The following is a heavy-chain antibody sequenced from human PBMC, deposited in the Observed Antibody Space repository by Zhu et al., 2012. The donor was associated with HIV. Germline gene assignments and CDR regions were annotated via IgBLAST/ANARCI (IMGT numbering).Heavy chain of an antibody. CDR2: ISWNSGNI. CDR3: VKXSSSVAAGGHFDF. V-gene: IGHV3-9*03. D-gene: IGHD6-13*01. CDR1: GFTFDDYA. J-gene: IGHJ4*02. Sequence: EMRLVESGGGLVQPGRSLRLSCAASGFTFDDYAMHWVRQSPGKGLEWVSGISWNSGNIGYADSVKGRFIMSRDNAKNSLFLQMNSLRPEDLAFYYCVKXSSSVAAGGHFDFWGREPWSPSP.